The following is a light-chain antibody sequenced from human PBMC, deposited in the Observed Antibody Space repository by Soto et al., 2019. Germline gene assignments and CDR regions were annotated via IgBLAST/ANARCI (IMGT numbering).Light chain of an antibody. CDR2: AAS. J-gene: IGKJ5*01. CDR1: QGISSD. Sequence: IQLTQSPSSLSASVGDRVTITCRASQGISSDLAWYQQEPGKAPKLLIYAASTLQGGVPSRFSGSGSGTYFTLTINSLQPEDVATYYCQQLNIYPITFGQGTRLEIK. CDR3: QQLNIYPIT. V-gene: IGKV1-9*01.